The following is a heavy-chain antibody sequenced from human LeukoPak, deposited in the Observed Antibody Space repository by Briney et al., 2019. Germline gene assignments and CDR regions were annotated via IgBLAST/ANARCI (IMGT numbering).Heavy chain of an antibody. Sequence: PGGSLRLSCEASKFTFSDYYMSWIRQSPGKGLEWVAYISGSGKTIYYAESVKGRFTISRDNAKNSLYLQMNSLRAEDTAVYYCARAAWSGYYTDYWGQGTLVTVSS. CDR3: ARAAWSGYYTDY. D-gene: IGHD3-3*01. CDR1: KFTFSDYY. J-gene: IGHJ4*02. V-gene: IGHV3-11*04. CDR2: ISGSGKTI.